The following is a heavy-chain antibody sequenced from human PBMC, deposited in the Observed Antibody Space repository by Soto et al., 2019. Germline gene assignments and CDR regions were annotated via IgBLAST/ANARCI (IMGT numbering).Heavy chain of an antibody. CDR1: GGTFSSYT. V-gene: IGHV1-69*02. CDR2: IIPILGIA. J-gene: IGHJ1*01. D-gene: IGHD5-18*01. CDR3: ALMDVDTAPFNSGH. Sequence: QVQLVQSGAEVKKPGSSVKVSCKASGGTFSSYTISWVRQAPGQGLEWMGRIIPILGIANYAQKFQGRVTITEDKSTSTAYMELSSLRSEDTALYYCALMDVDTAPFNSGHWGQGTLVTVSS.